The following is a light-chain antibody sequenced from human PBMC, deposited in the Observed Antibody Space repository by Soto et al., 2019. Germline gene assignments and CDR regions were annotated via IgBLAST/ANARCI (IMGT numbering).Light chain of an antibody. Sequence: QSALTQPASVSGSPGQSITISCTGTSSDVGSHNLVSWYQQHPDRAPKLMIYEGSKRPSGVSNRFSGSKSGNTASLTISGLQAEDEADYFCCSYAGSITYIFGSGTKLTVL. CDR2: EGS. CDR3: CSYAGSITYI. CDR1: SSDVGSHNL. J-gene: IGLJ1*01. V-gene: IGLV2-23*01.